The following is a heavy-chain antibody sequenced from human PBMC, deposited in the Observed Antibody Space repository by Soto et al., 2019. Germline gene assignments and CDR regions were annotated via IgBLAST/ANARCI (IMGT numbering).Heavy chain of an antibody. CDR1: GYTFTSYY. Sequence: GASVKVSCKASGYTFTSYYMHWVRQAPGQGLEWMGIINPSGGSTSYAQKFQGRVTMTGDTSTSTVYMELSSLRSEDTAVYYCARGYSYGLYYYYYYGMDVWGQGTTVTVSS. J-gene: IGHJ6*02. D-gene: IGHD5-18*01. CDR2: INPSGGST. CDR3: ARGYSYGLYYYYYYGMDV. V-gene: IGHV1-46*03.